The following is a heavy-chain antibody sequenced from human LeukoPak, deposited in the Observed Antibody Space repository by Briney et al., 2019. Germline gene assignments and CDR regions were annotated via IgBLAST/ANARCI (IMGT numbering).Heavy chain of an antibody. J-gene: IGHJ2*01. V-gene: IGHV4-4*07. Sequence: SETLSLTCTVSGGSISSYYWSWIRQPAGKGLEWIGRIYTSGSTNYNPSLKSRVTISVDTSKNQFSLKLSSVTAADTAVYYCARVLWFGEWNWYFDLWGRGTLVTVSS. CDR3: ARVLWFGEWNWYFDL. D-gene: IGHD3-10*01. CDR2: IYTSGST. CDR1: GGSISSYY.